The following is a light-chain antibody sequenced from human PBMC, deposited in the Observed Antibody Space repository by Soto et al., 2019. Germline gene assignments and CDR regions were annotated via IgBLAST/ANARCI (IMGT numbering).Light chain of an antibody. CDR2: AAS. V-gene: IGKV1-39*01. J-gene: IGKJ2*01. CDR1: QSISRH. CDR3: QQSYSTPYT. Sequence: DIQMTQSPSSLSASVGERVTITCRASQSISRHLNWYQQKPGKAPKVLIYAASSLQSGVPSRFSGSGSGTDFTLTISSLQPEDFATYYCQQSYSTPYTFGQGTKVEIK.